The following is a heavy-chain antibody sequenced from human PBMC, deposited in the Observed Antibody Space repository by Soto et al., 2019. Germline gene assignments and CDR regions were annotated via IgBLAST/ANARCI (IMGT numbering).Heavy chain of an antibody. Sequence: GESLKISCKGSGYSFTSYWISWVRQMPGKGLEWMGRIDPSDSYTNYSPSFQGHVTISADKSLSTAYLHWSSLKASDTAMYYCARLRGDASDIWGQGTMVTVSS. V-gene: IGHV5-10-1*01. D-gene: IGHD4-17*01. CDR2: IDPSDSYT. CDR3: ARLRGDASDI. J-gene: IGHJ3*02. CDR1: GYSFTSYW.